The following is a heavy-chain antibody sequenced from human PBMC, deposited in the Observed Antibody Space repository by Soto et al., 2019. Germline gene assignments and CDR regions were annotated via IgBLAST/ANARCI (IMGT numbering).Heavy chain of an antibody. CDR2: IYYNGNT. D-gene: IGHD1-1*01. CDR1: GGSIRSGDYY. CDR3: ATGGGTDYFAY. J-gene: IGHJ4*02. Sequence: SETLSLTCPVSGGSIRSGDYYWSWIRQPPGKGLEWIGNIYYNGNTYYNPSLKSRVTMSVDTSKNQFSLKLSSVTAADTAVYSCATGGGTDYFAYWGQGTMVTVYS. V-gene: IGHV4-30-4*01.